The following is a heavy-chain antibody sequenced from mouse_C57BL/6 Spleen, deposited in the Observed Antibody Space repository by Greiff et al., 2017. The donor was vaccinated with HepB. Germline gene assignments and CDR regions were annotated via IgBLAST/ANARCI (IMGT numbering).Heavy chain of an antibody. D-gene: IGHD2-3*01. CDR2: ISSGGDYI. V-gene: IGHV5-9-1*02. Sequence: EVHLVESGEGLVKPGGSLKLSCAASGFTFSSYAMSWVRQTPEKRLEWVAYISSGGDYIYYADTVKGRFTISRDNARNTLYLQMSSLKSEDTAMYYCTRGGYSYYYAMDYWGQGTSVTVSS. CDR3: TRGGYSYYYAMDY. CDR1: GFTFSSYA. J-gene: IGHJ4*01.